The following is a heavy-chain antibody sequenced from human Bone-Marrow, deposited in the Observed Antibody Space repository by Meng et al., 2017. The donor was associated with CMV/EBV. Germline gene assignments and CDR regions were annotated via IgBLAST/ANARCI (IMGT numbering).Heavy chain of an antibody. CDR3: AKDRSTVVTPRYYYGMDV. Sequence: GESLKISCAASGFTFSSYGMHWVRQAPGKGLEWVAFIRYDGSNKYYADPVKGRFTISRDNSKNTLYLQMNSLRAEDTAVYYCAKDRSTVVTPRYYYGMDVWGQGTTVTVSS. CDR2: IRYDGSNK. D-gene: IGHD4-23*01. CDR1: GFTFSSYG. V-gene: IGHV3-30*02. J-gene: IGHJ6*02.